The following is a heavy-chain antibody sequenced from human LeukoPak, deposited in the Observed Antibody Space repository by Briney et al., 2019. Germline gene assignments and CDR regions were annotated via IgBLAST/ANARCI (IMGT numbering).Heavy chain of an antibody. CDR2: ISGSGDTT. CDR3: AKASYYLGYCYGMGV. V-gene: IGHV3-23*01. D-gene: IGHD3-10*01. CDR1: GFTFKTHD. Sequence: QPGGSLRLSCVVSGFTFKTHDMTWVRQAPGKGLEWVSTISGSGDTTYYADSVKGRFTISRDNSKNTLFLQMNSLRAQDTAIYDCAKASYYLGYCYGMGVWGQGTTVTVSS. J-gene: IGHJ6*02.